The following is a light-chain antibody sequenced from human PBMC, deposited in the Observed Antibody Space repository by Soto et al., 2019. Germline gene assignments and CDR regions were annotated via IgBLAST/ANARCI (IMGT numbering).Light chain of an antibody. CDR1: QSISTW. CDR2: DAS. CDR3: QQYNSYPYT. J-gene: IGKJ2*01. Sequence: DIQMTQSPSTLSASVGDRVSITCRASQSISTWLAWYQQKPGKAPKLLIYDASSLESGVPLRFSGSGSGTEFTLTISSLQPDDFATYYCQQYNSYPYTFGQGTKLESK. V-gene: IGKV1-5*01.